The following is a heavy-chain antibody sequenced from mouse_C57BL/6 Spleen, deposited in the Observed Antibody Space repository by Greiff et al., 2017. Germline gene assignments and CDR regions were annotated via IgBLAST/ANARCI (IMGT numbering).Heavy chain of an antibody. CDR3: ARANWDFVC. J-gene: IGHJ2*01. CDR1: GFPFSDCE. CDR2: ISSGRSTI. D-gene: IGHD4-1*01. V-gene: IGHV5-17*01. Sequence: EVQRVESGGGLVKPGGSPKLSCAASGFPFSDCEVHWARKAPEKRLAWVAYISSGRSTIYDADTVKGLLTISRDNAKNTLFLQMTRLRSEDTAMYYCARANWDFVCGGQVKTLTVS.